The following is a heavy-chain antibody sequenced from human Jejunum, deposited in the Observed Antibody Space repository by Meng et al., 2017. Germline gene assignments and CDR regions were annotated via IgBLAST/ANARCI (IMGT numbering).Heavy chain of an antibody. Sequence: QIQLQQSGPGLVKPSQTLSLTGAISGDSVSSNSAGWNWIRQSPSRGLEWLGRTYYRSKLYIDYAVSVKSRITINPDTSKNQFSLHLNSVTPEDTAVYYCAGGGLVRSTRGYFDYWGQGTLVTVSS. CDR2: TYYRSKLYI. CDR3: AGGGLVRSTRGYFDY. J-gene: IGHJ4*02. CDR1: GDSVSSNSAG. V-gene: IGHV6-1*01. D-gene: IGHD1-26*01.